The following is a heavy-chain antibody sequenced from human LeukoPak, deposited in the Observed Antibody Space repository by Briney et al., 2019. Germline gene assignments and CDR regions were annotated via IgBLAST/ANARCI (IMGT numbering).Heavy chain of an antibody. J-gene: IGHJ4*02. CDR1: GGSFSGYY. V-gene: IGHV4-34*01. CDR2: INHSGST. Sequence: SETLSLTCAVYGGSFSGYYWSWIRQPPGKGLEWIGEINHSGSTNYNPSLKSRVTISVDTTKNQFSQKLSSVAAADTAVYYCARDRGSGSPDDYWGQGTLVTVSS. D-gene: IGHD3-10*01. CDR3: ARDRGSGSPDDY.